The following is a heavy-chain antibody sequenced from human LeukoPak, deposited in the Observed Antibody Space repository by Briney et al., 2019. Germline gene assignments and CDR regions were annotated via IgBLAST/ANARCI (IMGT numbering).Heavy chain of an antibody. Sequence: SVKVSCKASGGTFSSYAISWVRQAPGQGLEWMGWINPNSGGINYAQKFQGRVTMTRDTSISTAYMELSRLRSDDTAVYYCARAWSERAANDYWGQGTLVTVSS. V-gene: IGHV1-2*02. J-gene: IGHJ4*02. CDR2: INPNSGGI. CDR1: GGTFSSYA. CDR3: ARAWSERAANDY. D-gene: IGHD2-15*01.